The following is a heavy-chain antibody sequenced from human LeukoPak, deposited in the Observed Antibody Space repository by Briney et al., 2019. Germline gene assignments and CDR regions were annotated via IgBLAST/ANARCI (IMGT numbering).Heavy chain of an antibody. Sequence: ASVRVSCKASGYTFAAYYIYWLRQAPGQGLEWMGWINPNSGGTNYAQKFQGWVTMTRDTSISTAYMELSRLRSDDTAVYYCAREVVVNDGAFDYWGQGTLVTVSS. CDR1: GYTFAAYY. D-gene: IGHD3-22*01. CDR3: AREVVVNDGAFDY. J-gene: IGHJ4*02. CDR2: INPNSGGT. V-gene: IGHV1-2*04.